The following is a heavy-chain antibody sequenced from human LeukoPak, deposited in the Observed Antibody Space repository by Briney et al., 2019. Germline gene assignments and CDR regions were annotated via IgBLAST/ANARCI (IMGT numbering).Heavy chain of an antibody. V-gene: IGHV4-34*01. D-gene: IGHD5-12*01. CDR3: ARAHDGYTSPIGY. J-gene: IGHJ4*02. Sequence: SETLSLTCAVYGGSFSGYYWSWIRQPPGKGLEWIGEINHSGSTNYNPSLKGRVTISVDTSKNQFSLKLSSVTAADTAVYYCARAHDGYTSPIGYWGQGTLVTVSS. CDR2: INHSGST. CDR1: GGSFSGYY.